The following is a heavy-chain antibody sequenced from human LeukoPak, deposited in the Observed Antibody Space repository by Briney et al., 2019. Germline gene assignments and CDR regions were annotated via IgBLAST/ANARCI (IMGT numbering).Heavy chain of an antibody. CDR3: ARAKVGVVGRTTVTHPFDY. V-gene: IGHV4-38-2*02. CDR2: IYHSGST. CDR1: GYSISSGYY. Sequence: SETLSLTCTVSGYSISSGYYWGWIRPPPGKGLEWIGSIYHSGSTYYNPSLKSRVTISVDTSKNQFSLKLSSVTAADTAVYYCARAKVGVVGRTTVTHPFDYWGQGTLVTVSS. D-gene: IGHD4-17*01. J-gene: IGHJ4*02.